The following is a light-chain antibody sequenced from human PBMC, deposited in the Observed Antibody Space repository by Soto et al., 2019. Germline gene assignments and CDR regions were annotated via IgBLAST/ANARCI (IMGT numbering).Light chain of an antibody. CDR2: GTS. Sequence: EIVLTQCPGTMSLSPGERATLSCRASQSVSSNYLAWYQQKPGQAPRLLIYGTSIRATGIPDRFSGSGSGTDFTLTISRLEPEDFAVYSCQQYGSSPLTFGGGTKVEIK. V-gene: IGKV3-20*01. J-gene: IGKJ4*01. CDR3: QQYGSSPLT. CDR1: QSVSSNY.